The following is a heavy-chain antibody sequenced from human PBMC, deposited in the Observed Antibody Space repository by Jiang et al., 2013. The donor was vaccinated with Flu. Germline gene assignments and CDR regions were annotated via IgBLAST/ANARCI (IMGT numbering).Heavy chain of an antibody. CDR1: GFSLSTSPMC. V-gene: IGHV2-70*01. CDR3: TRTLRRSSGWYPPDY. D-gene: IGHD6-19*01. Sequence: PTQTLTLTCTFSGFSLSTSPMCVTWIRQPPGKALEWLALIDWDDDKYYRTSLKTRLTISKDTSKNQVVLTMTNMDPVDTATYYCTRTLRRSSGWYPPDYWGQGTLVTVSS. J-gene: IGHJ4*02. CDR2: IDWDDDK.